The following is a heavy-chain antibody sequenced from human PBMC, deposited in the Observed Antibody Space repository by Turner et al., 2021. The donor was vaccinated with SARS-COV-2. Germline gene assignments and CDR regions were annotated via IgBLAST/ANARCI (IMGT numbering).Heavy chain of an antibody. J-gene: IGHJ4*02. D-gene: IGHD3-16*01. Sequence: QVQLVESGGGVVQPGRSLRLSCAASGFTFSSYAMHWVRQAPGKGLEWVALISYDGSNKYYADSVKGRFTISRDNSKNTLYLQMNSLRAEDTAVYYCAKDVITFGGVIDAETDYWGQGTLVTVSS. V-gene: IGHV3-30*04. CDR3: AKDVITFGGVIDAETDY. CDR2: ISYDGSNK. CDR1: GFTFSSYA.